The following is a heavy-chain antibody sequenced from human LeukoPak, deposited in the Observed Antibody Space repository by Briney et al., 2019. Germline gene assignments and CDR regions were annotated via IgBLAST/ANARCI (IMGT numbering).Heavy chain of an antibody. J-gene: IGHJ4*02. CDR3: ARSQDSGAYDYDY. CDR1: GYTFVNYA. Sequence: ASVKVSCKTSGYTFVNYAVTWVRQAPGQGLEWMGWISGYNGDSKYAQSLQGRVTMTKDTSTSKAYKELRSLRSDDTAVYFCARSQDSGAYDYDYWGQGTLVTVSS. D-gene: IGHD4-17*01. CDR2: ISGYNGDS. V-gene: IGHV1-18*01.